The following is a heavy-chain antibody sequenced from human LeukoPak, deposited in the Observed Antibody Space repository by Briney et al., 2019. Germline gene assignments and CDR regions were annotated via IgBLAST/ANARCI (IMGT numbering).Heavy chain of an antibody. CDR3: ARDRVRNGYYYGSGSYYKFDY. Sequence: PSETLSLTCAVYGGSFSGYYWSWIRQPPGKGLEWIGEINHSGSTNYNPSLKSRVTISVDTSKNQFSLKLSSVTAADTAVYYCARDRVRNGYYYGSGSYYKFDYWGQGTLVTVSS. D-gene: IGHD3-10*01. CDR1: GGSFSGYY. V-gene: IGHV4-34*01. J-gene: IGHJ4*02. CDR2: INHSGST.